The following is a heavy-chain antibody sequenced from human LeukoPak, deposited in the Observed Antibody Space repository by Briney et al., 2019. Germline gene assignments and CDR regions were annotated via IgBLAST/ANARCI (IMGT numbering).Heavy chain of an antibody. V-gene: IGHV4-61*02. CDR2: IYTSGST. J-gene: IGHJ6*03. D-gene: IGHD2-2*01. CDR1: GGSISSGSYY. Sequence: SKTLSLTCTVSGGSISSGSYYWSWIRQPAGKGLEWIGRIYTSGSTNYNPSLKGRVTISVDTSKNQFSLKLSSVTAADTAVYYCARVVVPAASMDVWGKGTTVTVSS. CDR3: ARVVVPAASMDV.